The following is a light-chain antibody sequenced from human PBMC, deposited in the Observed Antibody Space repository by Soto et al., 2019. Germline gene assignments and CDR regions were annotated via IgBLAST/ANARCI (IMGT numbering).Light chain of an antibody. J-gene: IGKJ1*01. V-gene: IGKV3-20*01. CDR2: GAS. CDR1: ESVASSY. Sequence: IVLTQSPATVSLSPGERATLSFRASESVASSYLAWYQQKPGQAPRLLIYGASSRATGIPDRFSGRGSGTDFTLTISRLEPEDFAVYYCQQYGSSPWAFGPGTKVDIK. CDR3: QQYGSSPWA.